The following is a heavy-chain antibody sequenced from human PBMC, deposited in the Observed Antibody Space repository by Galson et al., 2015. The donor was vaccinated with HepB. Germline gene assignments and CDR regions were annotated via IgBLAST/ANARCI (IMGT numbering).Heavy chain of an antibody. CDR2: IYPSDSDT. Sequence: QSGAEVKKPGESLKISCKGSGYSFTNYWIAWVRQMPGKGLECMGIIYPSDSDTRYSPSFQGQVTISADKSITTAYLHWTSLRASDTAIYYCARGRALGRRDAFAIWGQGTTVTVSS. V-gene: IGHV5-51*03. D-gene: IGHD3-10*01. J-gene: IGHJ3*02. CDR3: ARGRALGRRDAFAI. CDR1: GYSFTNYW.